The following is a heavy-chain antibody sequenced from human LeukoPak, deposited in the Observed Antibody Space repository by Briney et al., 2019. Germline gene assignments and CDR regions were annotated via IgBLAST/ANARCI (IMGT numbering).Heavy chain of an antibody. Sequence: GGSLRLSCVASGFTFTSYNMHWVRQTPGKGLEWVSYIDSSAGSIDYAASVKGRFTISRDNAKNSLYLQMNSLRAEDTAVYYCASDVIGGTSFWGQGTLVTVSS. J-gene: IGHJ4*02. CDR1: GFTFTSYN. CDR3: ASDVIGGTSF. D-gene: IGHD1-1*01. V-gene: IGHV3-48*01. CDR2: IDSSAGSI.